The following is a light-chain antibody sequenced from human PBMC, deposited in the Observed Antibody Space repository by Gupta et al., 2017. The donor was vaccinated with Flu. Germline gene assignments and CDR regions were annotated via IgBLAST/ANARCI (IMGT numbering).Light chain of an antibody. CDR1: NSVSTY. J-gene: IGKJ1*01. V-gene: IGKV1-39*01. CDR3: QQGDSTPWA. CDR2: DVS. Sequence: PTSLPAAVGDRVASTCLVCNSVSTYLHWYQQRPGKSPKRLIHDVSNRESGVPSRFSGSGSGTDFTLTISRLQPEDVGVYFCQQGDSTPWAFGRGTKVEIK.